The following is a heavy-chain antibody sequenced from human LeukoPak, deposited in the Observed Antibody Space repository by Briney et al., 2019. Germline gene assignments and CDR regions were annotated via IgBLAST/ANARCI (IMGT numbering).Heavy chain of an antibody. V-gene: IGHV4-59*11. J-gene: IGHJ4*02. CDR2: IYYSGST. CDR3: ARDHDFRFDY. D-gene: IGHD3-3*01. Sequence: SETLSLNCTVSGGSISSHYWSWIRQPPGKGLEWIGYIYYSGSTNYNPSLKSRVTISVDTSKNQFSPKLSSVTAADTAVYYCARDHDFRFDYWGQGTLVTVSS. CDR1: GGSISSHY.